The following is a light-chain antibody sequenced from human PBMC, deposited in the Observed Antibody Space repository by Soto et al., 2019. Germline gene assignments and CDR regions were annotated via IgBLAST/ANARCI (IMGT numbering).Light chain of an antibody. CDR3: QQTDSTPQT. CDR1: QSIRNY. CDR2: AAS. V-gene: IGKV1-39*01. Sequence: DIQMTQSPSSLSASVGDRVTISCRASQSIRNYVSWYQQKQGTAPKLLIRAASTLHSGVPSRFSGSGSGTYFTLTISSLQIEDFATYFCQQTDSTPQTFGQGTNVEI. J-gene: IGKJ1*01.